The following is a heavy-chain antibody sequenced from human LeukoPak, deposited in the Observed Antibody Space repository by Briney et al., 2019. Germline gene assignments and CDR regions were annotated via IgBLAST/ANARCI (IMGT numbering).Heavy chain of an antibody. CDR3: AKDMDIVLMAKPGQGAFDI. D-gene: IGHD2-8*01. CDR2: ISWDGGST. Sequence: GGSLRLSCAASGFTFDDYTMHWVRQAPGKGLEWVSLISWDGGSTYYADSVKGRFTISRDNSKNSLYLQMNSLRTEDTALYYCAKDMDIVLMAKPGQGAFDIWGQGTMVTVSS. J-gene: IGHJ3*02. V-gene: IGHV3-43*01. CDR1: GFTFDDYT.